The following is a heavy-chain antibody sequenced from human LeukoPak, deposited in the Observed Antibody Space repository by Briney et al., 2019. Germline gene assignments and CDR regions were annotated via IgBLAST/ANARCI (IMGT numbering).Heavy chain of an antibody. CDR2: ISYDGSNK. D-gene: IGHD6-19*01. CDR1: GFTFGSYA. V-gene: IGHV3-30-3*01. J-gene: IGHJ4*02. Sequence: GGSLRLSCAASGFTFGSYAMYWVRQAPGKGLEWVAVISYDGSNKYYADSVKGRFTISRDNSKNTLYLQMNSLRAEDTAVYYCARSMNSGWYFTDYWGQGTLVTVSS. CDR3: ARSMNSGWYFTDY.